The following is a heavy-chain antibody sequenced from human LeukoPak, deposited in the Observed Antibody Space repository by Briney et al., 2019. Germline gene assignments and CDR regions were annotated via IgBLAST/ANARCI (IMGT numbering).Heavy chain of an antibody. CDR2: IYYSGST. CDR3: ARGGRYSYGYPLDY. D-gene: IGHD5-18*01. J-gene: IGHJ4*02. Sequence: SETLSLTCTVSGGSISSYYWSWIRQPPGKGLEWIGYIYYSGSTNYSPSLKSRVTISVDTSKNQFSLKLSSVTAADTAVYYCARGGRYSYGYPLDYWGQGTLVTVSS. CDR1: GGSISSYY. V-gene: IGHV4-59*01.